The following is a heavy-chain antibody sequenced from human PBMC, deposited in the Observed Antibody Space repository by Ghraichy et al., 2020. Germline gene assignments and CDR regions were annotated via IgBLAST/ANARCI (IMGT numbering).Heavy chain of an antibody. CDR1: GFTFTDAW. CDR2: IKSKTDGGTA. J-gene: IGHJ4*02. CDR3: TTGHVATSY. Sequence: GGSLRLSCVASGFTFTDAWMSWVRQAPGKGLEWVGRIKSKTDGGTADYGAPLKGRFIISRDDSKKTLYLQMNSLKSEDTGVYYCTTGHVATSYWAQGTLVTVSS. D-gene: IGHD2-15*01. V-gene: IGHV3-15*01.